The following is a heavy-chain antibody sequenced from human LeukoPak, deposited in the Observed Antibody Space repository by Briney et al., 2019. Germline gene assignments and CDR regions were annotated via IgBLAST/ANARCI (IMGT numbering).Heavy chain of an antibody. CDR1: GFTFSSYS. Sequence: GGSLRLPCAASGFTFSSYSMTWVRQAPGKGLEWVSSISSSSSYIYYADSVKGRFTISRDNAKNSLYLQMNSLRAEDTAVYYCARETTYYDFWRFGTHTTYYGMDVWGQGTTVTVSS. V-gene: IGHV3-21*01. CDR2: ISSSSSYI. CDR3: ARETTYYDFWRFGTHTTYYGMDV. D-gene: IGHD3-3*01. J-gene: IGHJ6*02.